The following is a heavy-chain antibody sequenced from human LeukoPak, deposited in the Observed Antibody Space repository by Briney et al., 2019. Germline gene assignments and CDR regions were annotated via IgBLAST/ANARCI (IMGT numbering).Heavy chain of an antibody. CDR2: ISYDGINK. CDR3: AGRYYDILTGGREGFDY. V-gene: IGHV3-30*04. Sequence: GGSLRLPCAASGSTFRSYAMHWVRQAPGKGLEWVAVISYDGINKYYADSVKGRFTISRDNSKNTLSLQMNSLRAEDTALYYCAGRYYDILTGGREGFDYWGQGTLVTVSS. J-gene: IGHJ4*02. D-gene: IGHD3-9*01. CDR1: GSTFRSYA.